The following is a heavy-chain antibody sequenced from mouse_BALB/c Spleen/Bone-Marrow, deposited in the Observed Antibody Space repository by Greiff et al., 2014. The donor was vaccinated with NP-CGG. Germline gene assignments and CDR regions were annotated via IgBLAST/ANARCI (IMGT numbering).Heavy chain of an antibody. CDR3: AIYYYGSSGFAY. D-gene: IGHD1-1*01. J-gene: IGHJ3*01. Sequence: VQLQQPGAELVKPGASVELSCTASGFNIKDTYMHWVKQRPEQGLEWIGRIDPANGNTKYDPKFQGKATITADTSSNTAYLQLSSLTSEDTAVYYRAIYYYGSSGFAYWGQGTLVTVSA. CDR1: GFNIKDTY. V-gene: IGHV14-3*02. CDR2: IDPANGNT.